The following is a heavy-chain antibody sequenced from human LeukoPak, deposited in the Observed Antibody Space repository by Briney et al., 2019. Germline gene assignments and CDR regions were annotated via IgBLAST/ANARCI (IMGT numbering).Heavy chain of an antibody. J-gene: IGHJ4*02. Sequence: GASVKVSCKASGYTFTGYYMHWLRQAPGQGLEWMGWINPNSGGTNYAQKFQGRVTMTRDTSISTAYMELSRLRSDDTAVYYCATDLWDHQGIDYWGQGTLVTVSS. CDR3: ATDLWDHQGIDY. D-gene: IGHD1-26*01. V-gene: IGHV1-2*02. CDR2: INPNSGGT. CDR1: GYTFTGYY.